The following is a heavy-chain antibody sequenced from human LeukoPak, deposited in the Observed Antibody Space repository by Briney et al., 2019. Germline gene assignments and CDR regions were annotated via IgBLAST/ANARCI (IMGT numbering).Heavy chain of an antibody. Sequence: SETLSITCAVYGGSFSGYYWSWIRQPPGNGLEWIGEIDHSGRTNSNPSLKSRVTISVDMSKNQFSLRLTSVTAADTAVYYCARKSIVAAGRKPYDYWDQGTLVTVSP. D-gene: IGHD6-13*01. J-gene: IGHJ4*02. CDR1: GGSFSGYY. V-gene: IGHV4-34*01. CDR3: ARKSIVAAGRKPYDY. CDR2: IDHSGRT.